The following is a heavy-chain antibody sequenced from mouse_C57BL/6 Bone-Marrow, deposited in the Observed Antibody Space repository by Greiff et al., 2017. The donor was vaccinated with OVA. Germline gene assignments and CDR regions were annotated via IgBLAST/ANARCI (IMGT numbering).Heavy chain of an antibody. Sequence: VQLQQSGAELVRPGASVKLSCTASGFNIKDDYMHWVKQRPEQGLEGIGWIDPENGDTEYASKFQGKATITADTSSNTAYLQLSSLTSEDTAVYYCTTEIYYGSSDYWGQGTTLTVSS. CDR3: TTEIYYGSSDY. J-gene: IGHJ2*01. CDR1: GFNIKDDY. CDR2: IDPENGDT. D-gene: IGHD1-1*01. V-gene: IGHV14-4*01.